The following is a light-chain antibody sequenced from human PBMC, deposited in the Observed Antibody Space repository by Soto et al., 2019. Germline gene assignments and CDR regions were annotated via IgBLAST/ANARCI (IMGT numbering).Light chain of an antibody. Sequence: QSALTQPASVSGSPGQSITISCTGTGSDIGAYNYVSWYQQHPGKAPKLIIHVVTHRPSGVSTRFSASKSAYTASLTISGLQAEDEADYYCSSFTTNYFYVFGPGTKLTVL. CDR2: VVT. J-gene: IGLJ1*01. CDR1: GSDIGAYNY. V-gene: IGLV2-14*01. CDR3: SSFTTNYFYV.